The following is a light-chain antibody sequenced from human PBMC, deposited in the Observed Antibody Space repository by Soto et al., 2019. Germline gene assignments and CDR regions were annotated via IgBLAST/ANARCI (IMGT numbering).Light chain of an antibody. J-gene: IGKJ1*01. Sequence: DIQMTQSPSTLSASVGDRVTITCRASQSINSWLAWYQQKPGKDPNLLIYKASSLESGVPSRFSGSGSGTEFTLTISSLQPDDFATYYCQQYDSYSWTFGQGTKVEIK. CDR1: QSINSW. V-gene: IGKV1-5*03. CDR3: QQYDSYSWT. CDR2: KAS.